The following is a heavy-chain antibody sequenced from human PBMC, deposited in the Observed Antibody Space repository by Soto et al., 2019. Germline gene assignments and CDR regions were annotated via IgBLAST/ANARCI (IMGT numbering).Heavy chain of an antibody. J-gene: IGHJ4*02. CDR3: ARGPGSYGSGSYYPNFDY. CDR1: GGSFSGYY. Sequence: PSETLSLTCAVYGGSFSGYYWSWICQPPGKGLEWIGEINHSGSTNYNPSLKSRVTISVDTSKNQFSLKLSSVTAADTAVYYCARGPGSYGSGSYYPNFDYWGQGTLVTVSS. D-gene: IGHD3-10*01. CDR2: INHSGST. V-gene: IGHV4-34*01.